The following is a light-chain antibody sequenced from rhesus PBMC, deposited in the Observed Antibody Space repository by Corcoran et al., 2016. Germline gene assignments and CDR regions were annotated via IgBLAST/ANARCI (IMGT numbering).Light chain of an antibody. J-gene: IGKJ2*01. Sequence: DIQMTQSPSSLSASVGDRVTVTCRASQGINRELSWYQQKPGKAPTLLIDAGTRFQTGVSSRFSGSGSGANYTLNISSLAPEDVATYYCLQDYTTPFSFGQGTKVENK. V-gene: IGKV1-94*01. CDR3: LQDYTTPFS. CDR1: QGINRE. CDR2: AGT.